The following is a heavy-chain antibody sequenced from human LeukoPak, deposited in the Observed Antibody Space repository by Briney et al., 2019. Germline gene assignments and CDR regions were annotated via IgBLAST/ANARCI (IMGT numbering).Heavy chain of an antibody. D-gene: IGHD5-12*01. Sequence: GGSLRLSCAASGFTFSRNWMSWVRQAPGKGPEWVANIKEDGSNKYYVDSVQGRFTISRDNAKNSLYLQLNSLRADDTAVYYCARGGSGYDQTDLDYWGQGTLVTVSS. CDR1: GFTFSRNW. CDR3: ARGGSGYDQTDLDY. CDR2: IKEDGSNK. V-gene: IGHV3-7*05. J-gene: IGHJ4*02.